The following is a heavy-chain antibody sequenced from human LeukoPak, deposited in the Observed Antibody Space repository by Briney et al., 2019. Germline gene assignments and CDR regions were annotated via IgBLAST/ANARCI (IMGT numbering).Heavy chain of an antibody. CDR2: IYHSGST. CDR1: GYSISSGYY. D-gene: IGHD1-26*01. V-gene: IGHV4-38-2*02. Sequence: SETLSLTCTVSGYSISSGYYRGWIRQPPGKGLEWIGSIYHSGSTYYNPSLKSRVTISVDTSKNQFSLKLSSVTAAHTAVYYCARTDSGSYRQPFDYWGQGTLVTVSS. J-gene: IGHJ4*02. CDR3: ARTDSGSYRQPFDY.